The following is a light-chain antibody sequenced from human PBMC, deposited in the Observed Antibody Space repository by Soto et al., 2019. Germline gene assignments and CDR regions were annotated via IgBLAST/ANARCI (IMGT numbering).Light chain of an antibody. Sequence: DIQMTQSPSSLSASVGDRVTISCQASQDINNYLNWYQQKPGKAPKLLIYDASKLETGVPSRFSGSGSGTDFTFTISSLQPEDIATYYCQQYVDPPPTFGGGTKVEIK. CDR2: DAS. J-gene: IGKJ4*01. V-gene: IGKV1-33*01. CDR3: QQYVDPPPT. CDR1: QDINNY.